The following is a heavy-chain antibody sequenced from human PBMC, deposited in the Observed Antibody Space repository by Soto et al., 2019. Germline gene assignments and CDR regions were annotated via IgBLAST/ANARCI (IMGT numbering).Heavy chain of an antibody. V-gene: IGHV3-30*18. J-gene: IGHJ5*02. CDR1: GFTFSSYG. D-gene: IGHD3-3*01. CDR3: ANLPNTICGVVPGP. CDR2: ISYDGSNK. Sequence: PGGSLRLSCAASGFTFSSYGMHWVRQAPGKGLEWVAVISYDGSNKYYADSVKGRFTISRDNSKNTLYLQMNSLRAEDTAVYYCANLPNTICGVVPGPWGQGTLVTVSS.